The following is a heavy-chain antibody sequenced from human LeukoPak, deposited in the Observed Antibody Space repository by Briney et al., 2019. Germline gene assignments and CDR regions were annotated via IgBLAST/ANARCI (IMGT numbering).Heavy chain of an antibody. CDR2: INVGNDNT. CDR3: ARDSIWGSGTYGFDY. Sequence: ASVKVSCKASGYTFTSYLIHWVRQAPGQRLEWMGWINVGNDNTKYSQNFQGRVTITRDTSASTAYMEPSSLRSEDTAVYYCARDSIWGSGTYGFDYWGQGTLVTVSS. V-gene: IGHV1-3*01. J-gene: IGHJ4*02. CDR1: GYTFTSYL. D-gene: IGHD1-26*01.